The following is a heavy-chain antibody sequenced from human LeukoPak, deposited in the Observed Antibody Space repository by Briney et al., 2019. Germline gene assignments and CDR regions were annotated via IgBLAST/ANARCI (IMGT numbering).Heavy chain of an antibody. V-gene: IGHV3-23*01. CDR1: GFTFISYA. Sequence: GGSLRLSCAASGFTFISYAMSWVRQAPGKGLEWVSAISGSGGSTYYADSVKGRFTISRDNSKNTLYLQMKSLRAEDTAVYYCAKDHYDFWSGYYIHFDYWGQGTLVTVSS. CDR2: ISGSGGST. J-gene: IGHJ4*02. CDR3: AKDHYDFWSGYYIHFDY. D-gene: IGHD3-3*01.